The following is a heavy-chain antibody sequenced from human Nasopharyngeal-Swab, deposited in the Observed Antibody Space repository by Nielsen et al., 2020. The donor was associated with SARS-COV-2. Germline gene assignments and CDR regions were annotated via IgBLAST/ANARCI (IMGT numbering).Heavy chain of an antibody. CDR1: GFTFSSYA. Sequence: GESLKISCAASGFTFSSYAMHWVRQAPGKGLEWMTLISYDGNNKYYADSVKGRFTISRDNSQNTLYLQMNSLRAEDTAVYYCARGGNYYDSSGYVYYYYGMNVWGQGTTVTVSS. CDR2: ISYDGNNK. CDR3: ARGGNYYDSSGYVYYYYGMNV. V-gene: IGHV3-30*04. D-gene: IGHD3-22*01. J-gene: IGHJ6*02.